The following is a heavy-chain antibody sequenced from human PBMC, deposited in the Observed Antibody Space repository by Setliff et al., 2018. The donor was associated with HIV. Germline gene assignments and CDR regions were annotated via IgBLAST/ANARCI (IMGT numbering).Heavy chain of an antibody. J-gene: IGHJ4*02. CDR3: ARRGWNGYKAFDY. CDR2: INHGGSA. V-gene: IGHV4-34*01. Sequence: SETLSLTCGVYGESLSGYSWNWIRQPPGKGLEWIGEINHGGSAKFNPSLKSRVTISVDTSKNHFSLNLTSVTAADTAVYYCARRGWNGYKAFDYWGQGPLGTVSS. D-gene: IGHD5-12*01. CDR1: GESLSGYS.